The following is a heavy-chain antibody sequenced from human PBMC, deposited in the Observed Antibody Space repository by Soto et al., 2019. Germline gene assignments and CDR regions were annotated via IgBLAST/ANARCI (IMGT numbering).Heavy chain of an antibody. Sequence: SETLSLTCTVSGGSISSYYWSWIRQPPGKGLEWIGYIYYSGSTNYNPSLKSRVTISVDTSKNQFSLKLSSVTAADTAVYYCARGYDSSGYRGPHFDYWGQGTLVTVSS. CDR1: GGSISSYY. D-gene: IGHD3-22*01. CDR3: ARGYDSSGYRGPHFDY. CDR2: IYYSGST. J-gene: IGHJ4*02. V-gene: IGHV4-59*01.